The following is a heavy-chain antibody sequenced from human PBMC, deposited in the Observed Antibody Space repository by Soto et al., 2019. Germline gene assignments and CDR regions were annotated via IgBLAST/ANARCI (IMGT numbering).Heavy chain of an antibody. CDR2: IYSGGST. CDR3: NIAVYYYYGMDV. CDR1: GFTVSSNY. Sequence: GGSLRLSCAAAGFTVSSNYMIWVRQAPGKGLEWVSVIYSGGSTYYADSVKGRFTISRDNSKNTLYLQMNSLRAEDTAVYYCNIAVYYYYGMDVWGQGTTVTVSS. V-gene: IGHV3-53*01. D-gene: IGHD2-21*01. J-gene: IGHJ6*02.